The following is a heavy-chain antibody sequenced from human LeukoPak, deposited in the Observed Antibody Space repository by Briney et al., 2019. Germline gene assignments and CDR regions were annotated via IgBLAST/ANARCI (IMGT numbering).Heavy chain of an antibody. CDR2: ISSSSSHI. V-gene: IGHV3-21*01. CDR3: AGQLSDSMDV. CDR1: RITFSAYS. D-gene: IGHD5-24*01. J-gene: IGHJ6*02. Sequence: GGSLRLSCVASRITFSAYSMNWVRQAPGKGLEWVSCISSSSSHIYYADSVKGRFTVSRDNAKNSLYLQMNSLRAEDTAVYYCAGQLSDSMDVWGQGTTVTVSS.